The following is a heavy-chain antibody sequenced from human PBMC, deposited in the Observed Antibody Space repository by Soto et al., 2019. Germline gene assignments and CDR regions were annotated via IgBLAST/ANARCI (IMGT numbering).Heavy chain of an antibody. J-gene: IGHJ4*02. Sequence: PGGSLRLSCSVFGFSFSNYAMHWVRQAPGKGLQYVSSISSNGGTTYYADSVQGRFTISRDNSKNTLYLQMSSLRLEGTAVYYCVKDRYVDYWGQGTLVTVSS. V-gene: IGHV3-64D*06. CDR1: GFSFSNYA. CDR3: VKDRYVDY. CDR2: ISSNGGTT.